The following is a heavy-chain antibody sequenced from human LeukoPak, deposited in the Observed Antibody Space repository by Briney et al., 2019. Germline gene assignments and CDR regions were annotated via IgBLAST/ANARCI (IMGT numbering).Heavy chain of an antibody. CDR3: ARVDRKHDSSGYRSLDY. Sequence: GGSLRLSCAASGFTFSDYWMSWVRQAPGKGLEWVASIRQDGSEKYYVGSVKGRFTISRDNAKNSLYLQMNSLRAEDTAVYYCARVDRKHDSSGYRSLDYWGQGTLVTVSS. V-gene: IGHV3-7*01. CDR2: IRQDGSEK. J-gene: IGHJ4*02. CDR1: GFTFSDYW. D-gene: IGHD3-22*01.